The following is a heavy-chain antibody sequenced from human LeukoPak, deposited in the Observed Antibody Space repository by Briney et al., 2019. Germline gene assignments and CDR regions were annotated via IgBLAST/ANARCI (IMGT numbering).Heavy chain of an antibody. D-gene: IGHD3-3*01. J-gene: IGHJ5*02. V-gene: IGHV6-1*01. Sequence: SQTLSLTCAISGDSVSSNNADWNWIRQSPSRGLEWLGRTYYTSKWNNDYAISVKSRITINPDTSKNQFSLQLNSVTPEDTAVYYCARGSYDFWNGYYGNWFDPWGQGTLVTVSS. CDR2: TYYTSKWNN. CDR3: ARGSYDFWNGYYGNWFDP. CDR1: GDSVSSNNAD.